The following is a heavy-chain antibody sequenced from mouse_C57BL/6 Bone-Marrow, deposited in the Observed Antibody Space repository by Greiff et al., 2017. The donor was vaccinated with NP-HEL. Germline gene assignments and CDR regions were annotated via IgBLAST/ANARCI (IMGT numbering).Heavy chain of an antibody. CDR3: ARQRVTWAWFAY. CDR2: ISSGGSYT. D-gene: IGHD2-2*01. Sequence: EVKLVESGGDLVKPGGSLKLSCAASGFTFSSYGMSWVRQTPDKRLEWVSTISSGGSYTYYQDSVKGRFTLSRDNAKNTLYLQMSSLKSEDTAMYYCARQRVTWAWFAYWGQGTLVTVSA. CDR1: GFTFSSYG. V-gene: IGHV5-6*01. J-gene: IGHJ3*01.